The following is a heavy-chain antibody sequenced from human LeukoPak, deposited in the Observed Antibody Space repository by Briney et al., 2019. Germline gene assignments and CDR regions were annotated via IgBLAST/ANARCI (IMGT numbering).Heavy chain of an antibody. V-gene: IGHV1-3*01. CDR1: GYTFSSYV. D-gene: IGHD2-21*01. Sequence: GASVKVSCKASGYTFSSYVMHWVRQAPGQRLEWMGWINAGNGNTKYSQKFQGRVTSTRDTSASTAYMELSSLRSEDTAVYYCARAGGVSGGDPRYDAFDIWGQGTMVTVSS. CDR3: ARAGGVSGGDPRYDAFDI. CDR2: INAGNGNT. J-gene: IGHJ3*02.